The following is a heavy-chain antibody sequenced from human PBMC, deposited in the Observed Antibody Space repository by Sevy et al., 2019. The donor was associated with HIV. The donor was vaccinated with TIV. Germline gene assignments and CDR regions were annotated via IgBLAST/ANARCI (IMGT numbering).Heavy chain of an antibody. CDR3: AKGGGNSSSYGMDV. V-gene: IGHV3-23*01. CDR2: ISGSGGST. J-gene: IGHJ6*02. Sequence: GGSLRLSCAASGFTFSSYAMSWVRQAPGKGLEWVSAISGSGGSTYYADSVKGRFTISRDNSKNTLYLQMNSLRAEDTAVYYCAKGGGNSSSYGMDVWGQGTTVTVSS. D-gene: IGHD2-21*02. CDR1: GFTFSSYA.